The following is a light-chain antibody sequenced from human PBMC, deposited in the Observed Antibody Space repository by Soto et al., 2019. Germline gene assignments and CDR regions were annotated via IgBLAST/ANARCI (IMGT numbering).Light chain of an antibody. CDR1: SSNIGNNF. Sequence: QSVPTQPPSASGTPGQRVIISCSGSSSNIGNNFVYWYQQFPGTAPKPLISKTNQRPSGVPDRYSGSKSGTSASLAISGLRSEDEADYYCAAWDDSLSGQWVFGRGTKLTVL. J-gene: IGLJ3*02. V-gene: IGLV1-47*01. CDR2: KTN. CDR3: AAWDDSLSGQWV.